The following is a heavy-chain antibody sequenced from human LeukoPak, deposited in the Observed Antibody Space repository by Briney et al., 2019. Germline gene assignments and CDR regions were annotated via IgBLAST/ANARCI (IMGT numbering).Heavy chain of an antibody. CDR1: GFTFGDYA. CDR2: IRSKAYGGTT. J-gene: IGHJ4*02. D-gene: IGHD3-3*01. Sequence: GGSLRLSCTASGFTFGDYAMSWVRQAPGKGLEWVGFIRSKAYGGTTEYAASVNGRFTISRDDSKSIAYLQMNSLKTEDTAVYYCTRDPTLGWYYDFWSGYSTGYWGQGTLVTVSS. CDR3: TRDPTLGWYYDFWSGYSTGY. V-gene: IGHV3-49*04.